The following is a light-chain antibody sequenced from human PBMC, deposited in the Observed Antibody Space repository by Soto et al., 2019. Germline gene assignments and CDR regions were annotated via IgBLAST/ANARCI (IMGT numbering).Light chain of an antibody. Sequence: DIHMTQSSSTLSGCVGRRVTSARRPSQTISSWLAWYQQKPGKAPKLLIYKASTLKSVGPARLSGSGSGTEFTLTISRLQPDELATYYCQPYNSYSEAFGQGA. CDR3: QPYNSYSEA. CDR2: KAS. J-gene: IGKJ1*01. CDR1: QTISSW. V-gene: IGKV1-5*03.